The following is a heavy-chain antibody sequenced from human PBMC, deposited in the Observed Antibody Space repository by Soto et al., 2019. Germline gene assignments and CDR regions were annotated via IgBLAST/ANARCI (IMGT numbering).Heavy chain of an antibody. CDR2: IIPIFGTA. D-gene: IGHD3-9*01. Sequence: QVQLVQSGAEVKKPGSSVKVSCKAFGGTFSSYAISWVRQAPGQGLEWMGGIIPIFGTANYAQKFQGRVTITADKSTSTAYMELSSLRSEDTAVYYCARGEVGYYDILTGYYGMDVWGQGTTVTVSS. CDR1: GGTFSSYA. CDR3: ARGEVGYYDILTGYYGMDV. J-gene: IGHJ6*02. V-gene: IGHV1-69*06.